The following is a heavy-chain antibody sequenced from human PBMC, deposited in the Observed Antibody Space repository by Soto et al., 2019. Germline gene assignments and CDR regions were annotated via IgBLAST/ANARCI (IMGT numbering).Heavy chain of an antibody. CDR3: VCGGNFFIY. V-gene: IGHV3-7*01. CDR2: MDEDGSET. Sequence: WVRQPPGKGLEWVANMDEDGSETYYVDSLRGRFTVSRDNAKNSLYLQMNSLRVEDTAVYYCVCGGNFFIYWGQGTLVTVSP. D-gene: IGHD3-16*01. J-gene: IGHJ4*02.